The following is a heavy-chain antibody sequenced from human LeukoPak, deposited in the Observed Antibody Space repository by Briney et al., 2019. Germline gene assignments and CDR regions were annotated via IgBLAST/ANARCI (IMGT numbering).Heavy chain of an antibody. CDR3: ARAANLLTPVPPFDP. CDR1: GYTFTSYY. V-gene: IGHV1-2*02. CDR2: INPSGSGT. D-gene: IGHD2-2*01. J-gene: IGHJ5*02. Sequence: ASVRVSCKASGYTFTSYYMHWVRQAPGQGLEWMGIINPSGSGTNYAQKFQGRVTMTRDTSISTAYMELSRLRSDDTAVYYCARAANLLTPVPPFDPWGQGTLVTVSS.